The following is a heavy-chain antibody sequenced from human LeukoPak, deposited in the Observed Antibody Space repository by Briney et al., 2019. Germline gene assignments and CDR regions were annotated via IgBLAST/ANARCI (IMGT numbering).Heavy chain of an antibody. Sequence: GASVKVSCKASGYTFTYYDINWVRQATGQGLEWMGWMNPNSGNTGYAQKFQGRVTITRDTSISTVYMELSSLRSEDTAIYYCARGGTGVSPPGHWGQGTLVTVSS. D-gene: IGHD1-14*01. CDR2: MNPNSGNT. V-gene: IGHV1-8*03. J-gene: IGHJ4*02. CDR3: ARGGTGVSPPGH. CDR1: GYTFTYYD.